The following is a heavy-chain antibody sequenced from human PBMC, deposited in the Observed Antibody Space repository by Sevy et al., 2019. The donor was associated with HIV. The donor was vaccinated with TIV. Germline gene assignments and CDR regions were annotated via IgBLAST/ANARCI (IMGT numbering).Heavy chain of an antibody. Sequence: GGSLRLSCAGSGFSFKNVWMTWVRQTPGKGLEWVGHAKRKSDGGSIDYGSPVNGRFTISRDDSKDMLYLQMSSLKTEDTGVDYYATVLGAGAAGAFEIWGQGTMVTVSS. CDR3: ATVLGAGAAGAFEI. J-gene: IGHJ3*02. CDR2: AKRKSDGGSI. CDR1: GFSFKNVW. V-gene: IGHV3-15*01. D-gene: IGHD1-26*01.